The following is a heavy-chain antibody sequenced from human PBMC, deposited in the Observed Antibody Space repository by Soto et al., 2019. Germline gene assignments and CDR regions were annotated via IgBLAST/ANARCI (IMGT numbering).Heavy chain of an antibody. CDR1: GFTFSDYY. V-gene: IGHV3-11*05. Sequence: GFLRLSCAASGFTFSDYYMSWILQAPGKGPEWVSYISGRSDYTNYADSVKDRFTISRDNAKNSLYLQMNSLRAEDTAVYYCAREINRSDLYYWGQGTLVTVSS. J-gene: IGHJ4*02. CDR2: ISGRSDYT. CDR3: AREINRSDLYY.